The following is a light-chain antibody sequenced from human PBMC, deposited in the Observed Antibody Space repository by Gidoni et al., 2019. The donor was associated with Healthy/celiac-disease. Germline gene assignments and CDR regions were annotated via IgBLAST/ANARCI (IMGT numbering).Light chain of an antibody. Sequence: AVSLGERAPLNCKSSQSVLYSSNNKNYLAWYQQKPGQPPKLLIYWASTRESGVPDRFSGSGSGTDFTLTISSLQAEDVAVYYCQQYYSTPPTFGQGTRLEIK. CDR1: QSVLYSSNNKNY. CDR2: WAS. CDR3: QQYYSTPPT. V-gene: IGKV4-1*01. J-gene: IGKJ5*01.